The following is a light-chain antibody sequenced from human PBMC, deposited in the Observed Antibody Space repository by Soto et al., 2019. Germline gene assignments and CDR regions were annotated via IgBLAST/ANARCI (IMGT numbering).Light chain of an antibody. J-gene: IGKJ2*01. V-gene: IGKV3-15*01. Sequence: VVKQSGACQSVSPAGRVAVAIRAGPISSRLAWHQQRPGQAPRLLIYGASVRATGVPSRFSGSGSGTEFTLTINSLQSEDYAVYFCQQYSSWPYTFGQGTKVDIK. CDR2: GAS. CDR3: QQYSSWPYT. CDR1: PISSR.